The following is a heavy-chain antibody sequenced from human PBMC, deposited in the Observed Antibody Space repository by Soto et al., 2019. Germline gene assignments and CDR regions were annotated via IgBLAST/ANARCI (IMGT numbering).Heavy chain of an antibody. J-gene: IGHJ6*02. CDR2: ISYDGNKK. CDR1: GFTFSSYG. D-gene: IGHD2-15*01. CDR3: AKDEVLVEVVARDYYGMDV. Sequence: QVQLVESGGGVVQPGRSLRLSCAASGFTFSSYGMHWVRQAPGKGLEWVAVISYDGNKKYYADSVKGRFTISRDNSKNPLDLQMNSLRAGDPAVYYCAKDEVLVEVVARDYYGMDVWGQGTTVTVSS. V-gene: IGHV3-30*18.